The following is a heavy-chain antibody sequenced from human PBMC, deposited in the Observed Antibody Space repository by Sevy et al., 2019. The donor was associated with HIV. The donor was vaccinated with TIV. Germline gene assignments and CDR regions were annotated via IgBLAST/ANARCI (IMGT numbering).Heavy chain of an antibody. CDR1: GGSFSGYY. CDR2: INHSGST. V-gene: IGHV4-34*01. J-gene: IGHJ4*02. CDR3: ARGSSGWYAAYYFDY. Sequence: SETLSLTCAVYGGSFSGYYWSWIRQPPGKGLEWIGEINHSGSTNYNPSLKSRVTISVDTSKNQFSLKLSSVTAADTAVYYCARGSSGWYAAYYFDYWGQGTLVTVSS. D-gene: IGHD6-19*01.